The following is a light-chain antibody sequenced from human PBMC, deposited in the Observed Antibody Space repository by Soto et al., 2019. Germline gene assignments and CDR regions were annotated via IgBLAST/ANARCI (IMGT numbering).Light chain of an antibody. Sequence: QSALTQPASVSGSPGQSITISCTGTSSDVGGYNYVSWYQQHPGKAPKLMIYDVSNRPSGVSNRVSGSKSGNTASLTISGLQAEDEADYYCSSYTSSSTNVFGTGTKVTVL. V-gene: IGLV2-14*01. CDR3: SSYTSSSTNV. CDR1: SSDVGGYNY. CDR2: DVS. J-gene: IGLJ1*01.